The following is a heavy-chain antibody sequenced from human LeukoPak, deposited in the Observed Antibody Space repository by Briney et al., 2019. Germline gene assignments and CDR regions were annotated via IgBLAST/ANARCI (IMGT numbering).Heavy chain of an antibody. V-gene: IGHV3-23*01. CDR2: ISGSGGST. D-gene: IGHD6-13*01. CDR1: GFTFSSDA. CDR3: AKRGGSSSWGNYYYYMDV. Sequence: GGSLRLSCAASGFTFSSDAMSWVRQAPGKGLEWVSAISGSGGSTYYADSVKGRFTISRDNSKNTLYLQMNSLRAEDTAVYYCAKRGGSSSWGNYYYYMDVWGKGTTVTISS. J-gene: IGHJ6*03.